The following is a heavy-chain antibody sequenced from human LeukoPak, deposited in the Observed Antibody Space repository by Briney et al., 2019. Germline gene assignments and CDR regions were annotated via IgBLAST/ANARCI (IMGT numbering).Heavy chain of an antibody. CDR1: GFTFSSYG. Sequence: GGSLRLSCAASGFTFSSYGMHWVRQAPGKGLEWVAVIWYDGSNKYYADSVKGRFTISRDNSKNTLYLQMNSLRADDTAVYYCARGDVGDGYDKDGYYYYMDVWGRGTTVSVS. CDR3: ARGDVGDGYDKDGYYYYMDV. D-gene: IGHD5-24*01. J-gene: IGHJ6*03. CDR2: IWYDGSNK. V-gene: IGHV3-33*01.